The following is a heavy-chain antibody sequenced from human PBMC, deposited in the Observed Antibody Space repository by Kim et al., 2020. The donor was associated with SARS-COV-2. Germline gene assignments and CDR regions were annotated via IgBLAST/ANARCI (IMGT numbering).Heavy chain of an antibody. Sequence: NVNTGYSQNFQGRVTINMDTFATTTYMEVSSLRSEDTAVYYCARGKWLVDFWGQGTLVTVSS. J-gene: IGHJ4*02. D-gene: IGHD6-19*01. CDR2: NVNT. CDR3: ARGKWLVDF. V-gene: IGHV1-3*01.